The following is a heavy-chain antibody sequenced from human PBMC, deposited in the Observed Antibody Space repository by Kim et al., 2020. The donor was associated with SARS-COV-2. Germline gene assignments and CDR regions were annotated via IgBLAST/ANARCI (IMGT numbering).Heavy chain of an antibody. J-gene: IGHJ6*02. CDR3: ARARTNCSGGSCYYYGMDV. D-gene: IGHD2-15*01. CDR1: GYTFTSYY. Sequence: ASVKVSCKASGYTFTSYYMHWVRQAPGQGLEWMGIINPSGGSTSYAQKFQGRVTMTRDTSTSTVYMELSSLRSEDTAVYYCARARTNCSGGSCYYYGMDVWGQGTTVTVSS. V-gene: IGHV1-46*01. CDR2: INPSGGST.